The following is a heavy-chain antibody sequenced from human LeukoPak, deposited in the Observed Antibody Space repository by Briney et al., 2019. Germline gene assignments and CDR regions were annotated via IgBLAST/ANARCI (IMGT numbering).Heavy chain of an antibody. CDR3: AKFRQPLGFVNQAFDY. V-gene: IGHV3-30*02. CDR2: IRYDGTNT. Sequence: GGSLRLSCAASGFSFSDYDMHWVRQAPGKGLEWVTFIRYDGTNTYADSVKGRFTISRDNSKNTVYLQMNSLRTEDTALYYCAKFRQPLGFVNQAFDYWGQGTPVTVSS. CDR1: GFSFSDYD. J-gene: IGHJ4*02. D-gene: IGHD1-14*01.